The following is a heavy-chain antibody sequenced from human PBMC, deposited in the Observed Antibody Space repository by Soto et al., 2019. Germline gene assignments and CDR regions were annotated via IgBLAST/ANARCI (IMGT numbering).Heavy chain of an antibody. CDR3: ARGLKCWSGSGYFPPFNI. D-gene: IGHD2-15*01. Sequence: ASVKVSCQASGCTFTSYDINGVRPAAGQGGEGMGWMNPNSGNTGYAQKFHGRITMTRNTSISTAYMEQSSLRSEDTAVYYCARGLKCWSGSGYFPPFNIWGQGTMVTVSS. CDR2: MNPNSGNT. CDR1: GCTFTSYD. V-gene: IGHV1-8*01. J-gene: IGHJ3*02.